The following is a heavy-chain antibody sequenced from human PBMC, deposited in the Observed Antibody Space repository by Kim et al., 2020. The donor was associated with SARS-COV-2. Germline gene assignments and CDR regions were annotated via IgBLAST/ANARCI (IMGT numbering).Heavy chain of an antibody. V-gene: IGHV1-3*01. J-gene: IGHJ4*02. D-gene: IGHD6-19*01. Sequence: NTKWSQKFQGRFTITRDTSASTAYMELTSLRSEDTAIYYCARGSGWAFDYWGQGTLVTVAS. CDR3: ARGSGWAFDY. CDR2: NT.